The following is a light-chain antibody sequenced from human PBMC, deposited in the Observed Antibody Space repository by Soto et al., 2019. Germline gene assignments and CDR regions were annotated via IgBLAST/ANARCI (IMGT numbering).Light chain of an antibody. Sequence: AIRMTQSPSLFYASTGDRVTITCRASQGISSYLAWYQQNPGKAPKLLIYAASTLQSGVPSRFSGSGSGTDFTLTITCLQSEDFATYYCQQYYSYPFSFGPGTKVDIK. CDR3: QQYYSYPFS. CDR2: AAS. J-gene: IGKJ3*01. CDR1: QGISSY. V-gene: IGKV1-8*01.